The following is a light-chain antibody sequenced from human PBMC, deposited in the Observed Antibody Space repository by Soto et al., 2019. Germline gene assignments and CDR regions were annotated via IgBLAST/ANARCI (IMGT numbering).Light chain of an antibody. J-gene: IGLJ2*01. CDR3: SSFTSSSTLVV. CDR1: SSDVGGYNY. CDR2: EVS. V-gene: IGLV2-14*01. Sequence: QSALTQPASVSGSPGQSITISCTGTSSDVGGYNYVSWYQQHPGKAPKLMIYEVSNRPSGVSNRFSGSKSGNTASPTISGLQAEDEADYYCSSFTSSSTLVVFGGGTKLTVL.